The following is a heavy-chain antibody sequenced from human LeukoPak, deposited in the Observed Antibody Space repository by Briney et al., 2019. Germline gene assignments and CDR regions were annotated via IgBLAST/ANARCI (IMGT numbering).Heavy chain of an antibody. J-gene: IGHJ4*02. CDR2: INHSGST. Sequence: SETLSLTCAVYGGSFSGYYWSWIRQPPGKGLEWIGEINHSGSTNYNPSLKSRVTISVDTSKNQFSLELSSVTAADTAVYYCASTSNVGFYYWGQGTLVTVSS. V-gene: IGHV4-34*01. D-gene: IGHD4-11*01. CDR1: GGSFSGYY. CDR3: ASTSNVGFYY.